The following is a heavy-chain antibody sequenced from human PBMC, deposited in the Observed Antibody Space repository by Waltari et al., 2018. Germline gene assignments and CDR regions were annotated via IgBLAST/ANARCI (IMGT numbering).Heavy chain of an antibody. Sequence: QVQLVQSGAEVKKPGSSVKVSCQASGGTFSSYAISWVRQARGQGLEWMGRIIPIFGTANYAQKFQGRVTITADKSTSTAYMELSSLRSEDTAVYYCARGGTDYGGPQNAFDIWGQGTMVTVSS. D-gene: IGHD4-17*01. J-gene: IGHJ3*02. CDR3: ARGGTDYGGPQNAFDI. V-gene: IGHV1-69*08. CDR1: GGTFSSYA. CDR2: IIPIFGTA.